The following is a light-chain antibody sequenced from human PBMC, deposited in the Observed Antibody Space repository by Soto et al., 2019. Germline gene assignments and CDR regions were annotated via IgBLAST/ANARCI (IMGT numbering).Light chain of an antibody. CDR3: QQCNSYSYT. Sequence: DIQMTQSPCTLSASVGDRVTITCRPSQSISNWLAWYQQKPGKAPKLLIYKASSLESGVPSRFSGSGSGTEFTLTISSLQPDDFATYYCQQCNSYSYTFGQGSKLEIK. V-gene: IGKV1-5*03. CDR1: QSISNW. CDR2: KAS. J-gene: IGKJ2*01.